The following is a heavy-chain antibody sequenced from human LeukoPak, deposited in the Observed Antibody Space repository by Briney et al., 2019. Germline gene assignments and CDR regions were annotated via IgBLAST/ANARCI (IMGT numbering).Heavy chain of an antibody. CDR3: ARDIADTAMVKVFDY. Sequence: GGSLRLSCAASGFTFKTYTMHWVRQAPGMGLEWVSSISSSSSYIFYADSVKGRFTISRDNSKNTLDLQMNSLRAEDTAVYYCARDIADTAMVKVFDYWGQGTLVTVSS. V-gene: IGHV3-21*01. CDR1: GFTFKTYT. CDR2: ISSSSSYI. D-gene: IGHD5-18*01. J-gene: IGHJ4*02.